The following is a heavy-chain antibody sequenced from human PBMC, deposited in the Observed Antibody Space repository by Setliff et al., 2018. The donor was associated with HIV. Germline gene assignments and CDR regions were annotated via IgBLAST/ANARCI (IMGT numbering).Heavy chain of an antibody. V-gene: IGHV1-46*01. CDR2: INPSGGST. Sequence: ASVKVSCKASGYTFTSYYIHWVRQAPGQGLEWMGRINPSGGSTSYAQKFQGRVTMTTDTSTSTAYMELRSLRSDDTAVYYCARDVDYTDAFDIWGQGTMVTVSS. D-gene: IGHD4-4*01. J-gene: IGHJ3*02. CDR3: ARDVDYTDAFDI. CDR1: GYTFTSYY.